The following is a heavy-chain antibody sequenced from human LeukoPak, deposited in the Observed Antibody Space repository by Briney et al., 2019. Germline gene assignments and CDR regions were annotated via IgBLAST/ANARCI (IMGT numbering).Heavy chain of an antibody. V-gene: IGHV3-74*01. Sequence: GGSLRLSCAASGFTFSSYWMHWVRQAPGKGLVWVSRINSDGSSTNYADSVKGRFTISRDNAKNTLYLQMNSLRAEDTAVYYCAREAGIPPSTQQWPTSVDYWGQGTLVTVSS. J-gene: IGHJ4*02. CDR3: AREAGIPPSTQQWPTSVDY. CDR2: INSDGSST. D-gene: IGHD5-18*01. CDR1: GFTFSSYW.